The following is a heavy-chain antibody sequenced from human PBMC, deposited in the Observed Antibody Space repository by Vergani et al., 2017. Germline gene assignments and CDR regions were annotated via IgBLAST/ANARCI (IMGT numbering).Heavy chain of an antibody. D-gene: IGHD5-12*01. CDR3: AKANPRNSGYDYLYYYHARDV. CDR1: GFTFNHYA. J-gene: IGHJ6*02. Sequence: EVQLLESGGDLVQPGGSLRLSCAASGFTFNHYAMNWVRQAPGKGLEWVSGISGSGGSTYYAGSMKGRFTISRDSSKNTLYLQMNSLSAGDTAVYYCAKANPRNSGYDYLYYYHARDVGGQGTTVTVSS. V-gene: IGHV3-23*01. CDR2: ISGSGGST.